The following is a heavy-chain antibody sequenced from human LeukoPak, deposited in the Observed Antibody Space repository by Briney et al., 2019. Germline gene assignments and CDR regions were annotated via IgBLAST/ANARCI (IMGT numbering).Heavy chain of an antibody. CDR3: AREGSIVARTDY. J-gene: IGHJ4*02. CDR2: IYSGGST. D-gene: IGHD3-16*02. Sequence: GGSLRLSCAASGFTVSSNYMSWVRQAPGKGLEWVSLIYSGGSTYYADSVKGRFTISRDNAKNSLYLQMNSLRAEDTAVYYCAREGSIVARTDYWGQGALVIVSS. CDR1: GFTVSSNY. V-gene: IGHV3-66*01.